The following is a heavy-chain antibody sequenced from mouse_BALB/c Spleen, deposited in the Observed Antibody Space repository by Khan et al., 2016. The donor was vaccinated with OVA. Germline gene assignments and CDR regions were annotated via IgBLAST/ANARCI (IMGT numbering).Heavy chain of an antibody. D-gene: IGHD1-1*01. CDR3: TGHRCYYGSNPYYDY. Sequence: EVQLQESGGGLVRPGGSLKLSCAASGFSFSSYSMSWVRQTPEKRLEWVATISSGGSYTYYPDSVKGRFTISSDNAKNTLYLQMISLKSEDTAMYDCTGHRCYYGSNPYYDYWGQGTTLTVSS. CDR2: ISSGGSYT. V-gene: IGHV5-6-4*01. CDR1: GFSFSSYS. J-gene: IGHJ2*01.